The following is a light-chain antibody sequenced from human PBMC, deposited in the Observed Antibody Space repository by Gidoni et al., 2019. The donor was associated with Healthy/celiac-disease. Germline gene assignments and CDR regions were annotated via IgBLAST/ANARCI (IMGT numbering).Light chain of an antibody. CDR2: AAS. CDR1: QSISSY. CDR3: QQSYSTPRT. V-gene: IGKV1-39*01. Sequence: DILMTHSPSSLSASVGDRVTITCRASQSISSYLNWYQQKPGKAPKLLIYAASSLQSGVPSRFSGSGSGTDFTLTISSLQPEDFATYYCQQSYSTPRTFGQGTKLEIK. J-gene: IGKJ2*01.